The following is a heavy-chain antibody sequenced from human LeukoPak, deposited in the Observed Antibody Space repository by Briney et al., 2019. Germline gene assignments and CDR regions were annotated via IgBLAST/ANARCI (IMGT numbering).Heavy chain of an antibody. CDR3: ARSASYYDSSGYWYYFDY. CDR1: GFTFSNYW. CDR2: IKQDGSEK. V-gene: IGHV3-7*01. D-gene: IGHD3-22*01. J-gene: IGHJ4*02. Sequence: PGGSLRLSCAASGFTFSNYWMSWVRQAPGKGLEWVAHIKQDGSEKYYVDSVKGRFTISRDNAESSLYLQMNSLRAEDTAVYYCARSASYYDSSGYWYYFDYWGQGILVTVSS.